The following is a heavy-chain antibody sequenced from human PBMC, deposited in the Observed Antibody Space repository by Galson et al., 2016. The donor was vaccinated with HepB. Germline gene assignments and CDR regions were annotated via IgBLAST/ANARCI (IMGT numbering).Heavy chain of an antibody. Sequence: SLRLSCAASGFTFSSYGMSWVRQAPGKGLEWVSGISGSGHSTYYADSVKGRFTISSDNSKSTLYLQMNSLSADDTAVYYCAKKTVTVTTYDAFNVWGQGTMVTVSS. CDR2: ISGSGHST. CDR3: AKKTVTVTTYDAFNV. J-gene: IGHJ3*01. D-gene: IGHD4-17*01. CDR1: GFTFSSYG. V-gene: IGHV3-23*01.